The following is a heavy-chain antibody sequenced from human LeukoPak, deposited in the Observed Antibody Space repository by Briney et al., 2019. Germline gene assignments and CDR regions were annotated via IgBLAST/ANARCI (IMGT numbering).Heavy chain of an antibody. V-gene: IGHV4-39*01. CDR3: VSGWYFPADY. Sequence: SQTLSITCTVSGGSISSGGYYWGWIRHPPGKGLEWIGSIYYSGSTYYDPSLKSRVTISVDTSKNQFSLKLSSVTAADTAVYYCVSGWYFPADYWGQGTLVTVSS. CDR1: GGSISSGGYY. J-gene: IGHJ4*02. CDR2: IYYSGST. D-gene: IGHD6-19*01.